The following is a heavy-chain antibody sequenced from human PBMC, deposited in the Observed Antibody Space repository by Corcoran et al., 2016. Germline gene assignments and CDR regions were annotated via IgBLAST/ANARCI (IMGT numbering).Heavy chain of an antibody. CDR2: IKSKTDGGTT. J-gene: IGHJ6*02. CDR1: GFTFSNAW. D-gene: IGHD2-8*01. CDR3: TTALGYCTNGVCYTDYYYYGMDV. Sequence: EVQLVESGGGLVKPGGSLRLSCAASGFTFSNAWMSWVRQAPGKGLEWVGRIKSKTDGGTTDYAAPVKGSFNISRDDSKNTLYLQMNSLKTEDTAVYYCTTALGYCTNGVCYTDYYYYGMDVWGQGTTVTVSS. V-gene: IGHV3-15*01.